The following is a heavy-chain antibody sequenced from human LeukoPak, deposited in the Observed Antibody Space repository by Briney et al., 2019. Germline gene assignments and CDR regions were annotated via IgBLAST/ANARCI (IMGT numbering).Heavy chain of an antibody. Sequence: GGSLRLSCAASGFTFSSYGMHWVRQAPGKGLEWVAFIRYDGSNKYYADSAKGRFTISRDNSKNTLYLQMNSLRAEDTAVYYCAKGFGRIATLSDYWGQGTLVTVSS. J-gene: IGHJ4*02. CDR2: IRYDGSNK. D-gene: IGHD3-10*01. CDR1: GFTFSSYG. V-gene: IGHV3-30*02. CDR3: AKGFGRIATLSDY.